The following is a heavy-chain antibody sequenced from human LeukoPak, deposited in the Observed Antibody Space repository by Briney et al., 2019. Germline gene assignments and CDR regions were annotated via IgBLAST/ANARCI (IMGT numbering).Heavy chain of an antibody. Sequence: ASVKVSCKVSGYTLTELSMHWVRQAPGKGLEWMGGFHPEDGETFYAQKFQGRVTMTKDTSTDTAYMELSSLRSEDTAVYYCTTDYYYDSSGSYYTIDYWGQGTLVTVSS. J-gene: IGHJ4*02. CDR1: GYTLTELS. CDR3: TTDYYYDSSGSYYTIDY. CDR2: FHPEDGET. V-gene: IGHV1-24*01. D-gene: IGHD3-22*01.